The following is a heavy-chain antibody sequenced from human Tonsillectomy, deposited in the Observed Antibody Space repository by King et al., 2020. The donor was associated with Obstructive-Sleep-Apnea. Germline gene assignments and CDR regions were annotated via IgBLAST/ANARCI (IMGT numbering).Heavy chain of an antibody. J-gene: IGHJ6*02. CDR3: ARLNRVRYFDWSYYYYYGMDV. CDR2: IYYSGST. V-gene: IGHV4-59*01. CDR1: GGSISSYY. D-gene: IGHD3-9*01. Sequence: QLQESGPGLVKPSETLSLTCTVSGGSISSYYWSWIRQPPGKGLEWIGYIYYSGSTNYNPSLKSRVTISVDTSKNQFSLKLSSVTAAGTAVYYCARLNRVRYFDWSYYYYYGMDVWGQGTTVTVSS.